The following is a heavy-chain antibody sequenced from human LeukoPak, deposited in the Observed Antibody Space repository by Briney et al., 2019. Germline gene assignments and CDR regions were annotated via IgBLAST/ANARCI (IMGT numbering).Heavy chain of an antibody. V-gene: IGHV3-21*01. J-gene: IGHJ4*02. CDR3: ARDLFPEPFDY. CDR1: GFIFSRYS. D-gene: IGHD1-14*01. Sequence: GGSLRLSCAASGFIFSRYSMNWVRQAPGKGLEWVSSISSSSSYIYYADSVKGRFTISRDNAKNSLYLQMNSLRAEDTAVYYCARDLFPEPFDYWGQGTLVTVSS. CDR2: ISSSSSYI.